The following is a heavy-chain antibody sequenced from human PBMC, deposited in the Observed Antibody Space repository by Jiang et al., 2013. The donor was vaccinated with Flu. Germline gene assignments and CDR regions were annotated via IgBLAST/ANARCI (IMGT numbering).Heavy chain of an antibody. CDR3: ARGGYCSGGSCSTTGRHYYYGMDV. CDR2: INPNSGGT. J-gene: IGHJ6*02. CDR1: GYTFTGYY. V-gene: IGHV1-2*02. Sequence: VQLVESGAEVKKPGASVKVSCKASGYTFTGYYMHWVRQAPGQGLEWMGWINPNSGGTNYAQKFQGRVTMTRDTSISAAYMELSRLRSDDMAVYYCARGGYCSGGSCSTTGRHYYYGMDVWGQGTTVTVSS. D-gene: IGHD2-15*01.